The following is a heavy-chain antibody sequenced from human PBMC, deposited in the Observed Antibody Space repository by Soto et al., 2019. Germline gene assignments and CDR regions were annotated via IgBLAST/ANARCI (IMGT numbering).Heavy chain of an antibody. Sequence: GWSLRLACAAPGFTFSSYAMSWVRQAPGKGLEWVSAISGSGGSTYYADSVKGRFTISRDNSKNTLYLQMNSLRAEDTAVYYCAKELMDILTGRIWFDPWGQGTLVTVSS. CDR3: AKELMDILTGRIWFDP. CDR1: GFTFSSYA. V-gene: IGHV3-23*01. D-gene: IGHD3-9*01. CDR2: ISGSGGST. J-gene: IGHJ5*02.